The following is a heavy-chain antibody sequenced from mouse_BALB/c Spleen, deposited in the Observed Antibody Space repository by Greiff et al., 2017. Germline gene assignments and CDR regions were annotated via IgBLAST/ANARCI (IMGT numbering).Heavy chain of an antibody. CDR3: ASGGAWFAY. CDR2: INPSTGYT. V-gene: IGHV1-7*01. Sequence: VQLQQSGAELAKPGASVKMSCKASGYTFTSYWMHWVKQRPGQGLEWIGYINPSTGYTEYNQKFKDKATLTADKSSSTAYMQLSSLTSEDSAVYYCASGGAWFAYWGQGTLVTVSA. J-gene: IGHJ3*01. CDR1: GYTFTSYW.